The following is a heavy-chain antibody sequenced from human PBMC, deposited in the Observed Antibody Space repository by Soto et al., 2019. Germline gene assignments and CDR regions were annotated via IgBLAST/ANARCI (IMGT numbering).Heavy chain of an antibody. CDR1: GGSISSGGYS. D-gene: IGHD3-22*01. CDR2: IYHSGST. J-gene: IGHJ4*02. V-gene: IGHV4-30-2*01. Sequence: SETLSLTCAVSGGSISSGGYSWSWIRQPPGKGLEWIGYIYHSGSTYYNPSLKSRVTISVDRSKNQFSLKLSPVTAADTAVYYCARASLGGEGSGYYYFDYWRQGTLVTV. CDR3: ARASLGGEGSGYYYFDY.